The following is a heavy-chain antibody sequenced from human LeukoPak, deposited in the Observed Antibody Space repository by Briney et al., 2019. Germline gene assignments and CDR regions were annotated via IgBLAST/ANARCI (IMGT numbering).Heavy chain of an antibody. V-gene: IGHV1-2*02. CDR2: INPNSGGT. CDR3: ARSRASVGTSTYSDY. J-gene: IGHJ4*02. Sequence: ASVKVSCKASGYTFTGYYMHWVRQAPGQGLEWMGWINPNSGGTNYAQKFQGRVTMTRDTSISTVYMELSRLTSDDTAVYCCARSRASVGTSTYSDYWGQGTLVTVSS. CDR1: GYTFTGYY. D-gene: IGHD1-1*01.